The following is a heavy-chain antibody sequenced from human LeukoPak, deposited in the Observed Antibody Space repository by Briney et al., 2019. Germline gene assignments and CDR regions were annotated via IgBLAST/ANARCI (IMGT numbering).Heavy chain of an antibody. Sequence: SETLSLTCAVYGGSFSGYYWSWIRQPPGKGLEWIGEINHSGSTNYNPSLKSRVTISVDTSKNQFSLKLSSVTAADTAVYYCARGRYVSITIFGVPARGKFDYWGQGTLVTVSS. CDR3: ARGRYVSITIFGVPARGKFDY. CDR1: GGSFSGYY. V-gene: IGHV4-34*01. D-gene: IGHD3-3*01. J-gene: IGHJ4*02. CDR2: INHSGST.